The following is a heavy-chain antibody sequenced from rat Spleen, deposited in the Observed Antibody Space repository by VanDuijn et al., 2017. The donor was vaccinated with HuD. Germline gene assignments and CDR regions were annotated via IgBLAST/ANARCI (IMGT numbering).Heavy chain of an antibody. D-gene: IGHD5-1*01. CDR2: LWSGGNT. J-gene: IGHJ2*01. CDR1: GFSLTRNN. Sequence: QVQLMESGPGLVQPSETLSLTCTFSGFSLTRNNVHLVRQPPGKGLEWMGVLWSGGNTDYHSALKSRLSISRDTSKNRVFLEMNSLQSEDTTTYNCAREVLTGRGYYFDYWGQGVMVTVSS. CDR3: AREVLTGRGYYFDY. V-gene: IGHV2-45*01.